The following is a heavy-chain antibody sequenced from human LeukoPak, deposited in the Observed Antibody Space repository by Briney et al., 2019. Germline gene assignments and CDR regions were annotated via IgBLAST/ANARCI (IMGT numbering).Heavy chain of an antibody. Sequence: KPGESLKISCQVSGSIFTHYWIGWVRQLPGKGLESLGIIYPADSDTTYSPSFQGQVTISADKSISTVYLQWSSLKASDTAMYYCARQSRDGSKTRGYYFDYWGQGTLVTVSS. J-gene: IGHJ4*02. CDR2: IYPADSDT. CDR1: GSIFTHYW. V-gene: IGHV5-51*01. CDR3: ARQSRDGSKTRGYYFDY. D-gene: IGHD3-10*01.